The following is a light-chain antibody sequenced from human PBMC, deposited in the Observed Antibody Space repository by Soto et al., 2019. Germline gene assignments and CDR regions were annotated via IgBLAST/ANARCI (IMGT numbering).Light chain of an antibody. Sequence: IVLAQSPGTLSLSPGARAAPSCRSSQSGNSSNSAWCQPKPGQAPRRLTYGASNRATGIPARFSGSGSWTDFPFTIRSLKPEDFGVYYCQHRKNWQVTFGQGTRLEIK. CDR2: GAS. V-gene: IGKV3D-11*02. CDR3: QHRKNWQVT. J-gene: IGKJ5*01. CDR1: QSGNSSN.